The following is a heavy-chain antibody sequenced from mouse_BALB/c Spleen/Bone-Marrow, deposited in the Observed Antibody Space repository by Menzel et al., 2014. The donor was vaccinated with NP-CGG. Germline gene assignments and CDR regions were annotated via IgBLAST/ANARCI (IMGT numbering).Heavy chain of an antibody. J-gene: IGHJ4*01. CDR1: GFTFSDYY. CDR3: ARRRSLYYAMDY. V-gene: IGHV5-12*02. D-gene: IGHD1-1*01. CDR2: ISNGGGST. Sequence: EVKLMESGGGLVQPGGSLKLSCATSGFTFSDYYMYWVRQTPEKRLEWVAYISNGGGSTYYPDTVKGRFTMSRDNAKNALYLQMSRLKSEDTATYYCARRRSLYYAMDYWGQGTSVTVSS.